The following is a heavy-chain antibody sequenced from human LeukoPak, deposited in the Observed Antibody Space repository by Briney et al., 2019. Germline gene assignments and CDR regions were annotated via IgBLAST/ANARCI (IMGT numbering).Heavy chain of an antibody. Sequence: PSETLSLTCTVSGASISSYYWSWIRQPPGKGLEWIGYIYSNGNTNCNPSLMSRVTMSVDTSKNQFSLRIRSVTAADTAIYYCARQRALYSSSDFWGQGTLVTVSS. J-gene: IGHJ4*02. CDR2: IYSNGNT. D-gene: IGHD6-6*01. V-gene: IGHV4-59*08. CDR3: ARQRALYSSSDF. CDR1: GASISSYY.